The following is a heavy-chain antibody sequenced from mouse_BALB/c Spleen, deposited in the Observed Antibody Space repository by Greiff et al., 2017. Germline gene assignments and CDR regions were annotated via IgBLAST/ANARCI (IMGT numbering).Heavy chain of an antibody. CDR3: ARQGYGNYVFAY. CDR2: INSNGGST. CDR1: GFTFSSYY. V-gene: IGHV5-6-2*01. J-gene: IGHJ3*01. D-gene: IGHD2-10*02. Sequence: EVQLQQSGGGLVKLGGSLKLSCAASGFTFSSYYMSWVRQTPEKRLELVAAINSNGGSTYYPDTVKGRFTISRDNAKNTLYLQMSSLKSEDTALYYCARQGYGNYVFAYWGQGTLVTVSA.